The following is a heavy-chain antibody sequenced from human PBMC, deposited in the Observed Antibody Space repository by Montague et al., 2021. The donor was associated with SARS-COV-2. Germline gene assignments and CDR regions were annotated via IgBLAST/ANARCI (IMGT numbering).Heavy chain of an antibody. CDR1: GFTFSSYW. CDR3: ARDQLYGDLGY. CDR2: INSDGSST. Sequence: SLRLSCAASGFTFSSYWMHWVRQAPGKGLVWVSRINSDGSSTQYADSVKGRFTISRDNAKNTLYLQMNSLRAEDTAVYYCARDQLYGDLGYWGQGTLVTVSS. D-gene: IGHD4-17*01. J-gene: IGHJ4*02. V-gene: IGHV3-74*03.